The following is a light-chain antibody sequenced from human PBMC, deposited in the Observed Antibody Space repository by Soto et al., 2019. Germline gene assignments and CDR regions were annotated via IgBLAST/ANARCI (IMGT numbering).Light chain of an antibody. V-gene: IGKV1-33*01. CDR2: DAS. Sequence: QMTQSPSSLSASVGDRITITCQASEDITNYLHWYQQKPGKAPKLLIYDASNLETGVPSRFSGSGSGTDFSFTISSLQPEDIATYYCQQYDYMPYTFGQGTKLEIK. J-gene: IGKJ2*01. CDR3: QQYDYMPYT. CDR1: EDITNY.